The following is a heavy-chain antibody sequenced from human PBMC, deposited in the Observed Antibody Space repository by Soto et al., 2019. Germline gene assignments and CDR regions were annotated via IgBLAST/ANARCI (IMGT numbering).Heavy chain of an antibody. V-gene: IGHV4-4*02. CDR2: ISQSGST. D-gene: IGHD4-4*01. CDR3: ASLGTAVATFDY. J-gene: IGHJ4*02. CDR1: GGSIGSRNW. Sequence: SETLSLTCAVSGGSIGSRNWWNWVRQPPGKGLEWIGEISQSGSTNYNPSLRSRVTIPEDKSKNQFSLKLTSVTAADTAIYYCASLGTAVATFDYWGQGTLVTVSS.